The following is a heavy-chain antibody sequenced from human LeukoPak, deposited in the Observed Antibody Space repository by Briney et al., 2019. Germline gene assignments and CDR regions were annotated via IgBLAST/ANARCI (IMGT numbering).Heavy chain of an antibody. CDR1: GGSISSGSYY. V-gene: IGHV4-61*02. Sequence: PSETLSLTCTVSGGSISSGSYYWSWIRQPAGKRLECIGRIYTSGSTNYNPPLKSRATISVDTSKNQFSLKLSSVTAADTAVYYCARARIAVAGTEDYYYYYMDVWGKGTTVTVSS. CDR3: ARARIAVAGTEDYYYYYMDV. J-gene: IGHJ6*03. CDR2: IYTSGST. D-gene: IGHD6-19*01.